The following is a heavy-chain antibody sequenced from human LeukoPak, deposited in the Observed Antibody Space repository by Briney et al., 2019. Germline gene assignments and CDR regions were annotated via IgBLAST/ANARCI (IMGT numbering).Heavy chain of an antibody. CDR1: GFTFSDYY. Sequence: GGSLRLSCAASGFTFSDYYMSWIRQAPGKGLEWVSYISSSGSTIYYADSVKDRFTISRDNAKNSLYLQMNSLRAEDTAVYYCARRTVVPAASWIDYWGQGTLVTVSS. CDR2: ISSSGSTI. V-gene: IGHV3-11*01. CDR3: ARRTVVPAASWIDY. J-gene: IGHJ4*02. D-gene: IGHD2-2*01.